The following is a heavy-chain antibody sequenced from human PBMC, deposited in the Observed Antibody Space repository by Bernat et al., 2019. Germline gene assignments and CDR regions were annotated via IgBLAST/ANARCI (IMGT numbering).Heavy chain of an antibody. CDR3: ARDELYDARSSYMDG. J-gene: IGHJ6*03. CDR2: INDVSSHI. CDR1: GFTFSTYG. D-gene: IGHD2-8*01. V-gene: IGHV3-21*05. Sequence: EVQLVESGGGLVKPGGSLRLSCSASGFTFSTYGMNWVRQAPGKGLEWISYINDVSSHIYYADSVRGRFTISRDNAKNSLYLQMNSLRDEDTVVYYCARDELYDARSSYMDGWGKGTTVTVSS.